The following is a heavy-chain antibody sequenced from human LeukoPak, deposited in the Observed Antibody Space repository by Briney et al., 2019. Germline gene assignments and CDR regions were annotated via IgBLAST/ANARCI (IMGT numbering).Heavy chain of an antibody. CDR3: ARAPIVVVTADFDY. D-gene: IGHD2-21*02. CDR2: ISSSISYI. V-gene: IGHV3-21*01. J-gene: IGHJ4*02. Sequence: GGSLRLSCAASGFTFSSYSMKWVRQAPGKGLEWVSSISSSISYIYYADSVKGRFTISRDNAKNSLYLQMNSLRAEDTAVYYCARAPIVVVTADFDYWGQGTLVTVSS. CDR1: GFTFSSYS.